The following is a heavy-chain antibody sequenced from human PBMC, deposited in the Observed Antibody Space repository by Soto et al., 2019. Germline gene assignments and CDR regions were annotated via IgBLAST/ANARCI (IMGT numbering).Heavy chain of an antibody. D-gene: IGHD6-6*01. Sequence: QVQLVQSGAEVTKPWSSVKVSCKASGGTFSSYAISWVRQAPGQGLEWMGGVIPIVGTANYAQKFQGRVTITEAESTSTAYMELSRLRAEDTAVSYCAVRYTRSSGTPYYYSYGMDVWGQGTTVTVSS. J-gene: IGHJ6*02. CDR1: GGTFSSYA. CDR3: AVRYTRSSGTPYYYSYGMDV. CDR2: VIPIVGTA. V-gene: IGHV1-69*01.